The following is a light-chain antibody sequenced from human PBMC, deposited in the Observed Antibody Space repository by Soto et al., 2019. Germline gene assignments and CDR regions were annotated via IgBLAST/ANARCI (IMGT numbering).Light chain of an antibody. J-gene: IGLJ3*02. CDR1: SRDVDDYNY. CDR3: SSYTSSSIRA. Sequence: QSALTQPASVSGSPGQSITISCTGTSRDVDDYNYVSWYQQHPGKAPKLMIYEVSNRPSGVSNRFSGSKSGNTASLTISGLQAEDEADYYCSSYTSSSIRAFGGGTKSPS. V-gene: IGLV2-14*01. CDR2: EVS.